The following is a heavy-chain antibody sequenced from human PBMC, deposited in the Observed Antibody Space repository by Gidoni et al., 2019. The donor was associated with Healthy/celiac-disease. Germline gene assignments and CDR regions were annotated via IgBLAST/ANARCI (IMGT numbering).Heavy chain of an antibody. Sequence: EVQLLESGGGLVQPGGSLRLSCAASGFTFSSYAMSWVRQAPGKGLEWVSAISGSGGSTYYADSVKGRFTISRDNSKNTLYLQMNSLRAEDTAVYYCAKVWSRTTRGLALGENAFDIWGQGTMVTVSS. CDR3: AKVWSRTTRGLALGENAFDI. V-gene: IGHV3-23*01. J-gene: IGHJ3*02. CDR2: ISGSGGST. CDR1: GFTFSSYA. D-gene: IGHD3-16*01.